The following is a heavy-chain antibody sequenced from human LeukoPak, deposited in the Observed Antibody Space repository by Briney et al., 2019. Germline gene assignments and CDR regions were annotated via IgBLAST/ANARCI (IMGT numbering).Heavy chain of an antibody. CDR3: ARGLRYFDWLPNWLDP. J-gene: IGHJ5*02. CDR2: MNPNSGNT. V-gene: IGHV1-8*02. CDR1: GGTLSNNV. D-gene: IGHD3-9*01. Sequence: VASVKVSCKASGGTLSNNVVSWVRQAPGQGLEWMGWMNPNSGNTGYAQKFQGRVTMTRNTSISTAYMELSSLRSEDTVVYYCARGLRYFDWLPNWLDPWGQGTLVTVSS.